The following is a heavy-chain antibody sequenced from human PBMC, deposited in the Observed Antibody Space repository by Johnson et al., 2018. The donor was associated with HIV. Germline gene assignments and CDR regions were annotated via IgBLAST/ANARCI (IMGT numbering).Heavy chain of an antibody. D-gene: IGHD3-22*01. V-gene: IGHV3-66*02. Sequence: EVQLVESGGGLVQPGGSLRLSCAASGFTVSSNYMSWVRQAPGKGLEWVSVIYSGGSTYYADSVKGRFTISRDNSKNTLYLQMNSLRAEDTAVYYCARASDSLAFDIWGQGTMVTVSS. CDR1: GFTVSSNY. CDR3: ARASDSLAFDI. CDR2: IYSGGST. J-gene: IGHJ3*02.